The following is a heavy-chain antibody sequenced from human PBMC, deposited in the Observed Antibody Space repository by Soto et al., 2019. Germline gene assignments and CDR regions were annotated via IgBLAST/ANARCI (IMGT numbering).Heavy chain of an antibody. Sequence: ELQLLESGGGLVQPGGSLRLSCAASGFTFSSYAMSWVRQAPGKGLEWVSAISGSGGATYYADSVKGRFTISRDNSKNTLYLQMNSLRAEDTAVYYCVLWPPYYFDYWGQGTLVTVSS. D-gene: IGHD3-10*01. CDR3: VLWPPYYFDY. CDR2: ISGSGGAT. J-gene: IGHJ4*02. V-gene: IGHV3-23*01. CDR1: GFTFSSYA.